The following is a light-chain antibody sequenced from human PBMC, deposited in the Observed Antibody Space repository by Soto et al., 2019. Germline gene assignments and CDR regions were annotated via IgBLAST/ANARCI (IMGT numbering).Light chain of an antibody. CDR2: GAS. J-gene: IGKJ1*01. Sequence: EIAMTQSPATLSVSPGERATVPCRASQSVSSNLSWYQQKPGQASRLLIYGASTRATGIPARFSGSGYGTDFTLTVSRLEPEDFAMYYCQQYDNSPAWTFGQGTKV. CDR3: QQYDNSPAWT. CDR1: QSVSSN. V-gene: IGKV3-15*01.